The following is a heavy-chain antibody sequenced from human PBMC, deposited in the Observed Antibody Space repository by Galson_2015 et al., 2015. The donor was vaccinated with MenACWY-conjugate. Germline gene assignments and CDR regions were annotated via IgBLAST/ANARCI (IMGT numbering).Heavy chain of an antibody. CDR3: ARAISLRGSGNFPPDYMDV. D-gene: IGHD3-10*01. CDR1: SFTVSSNY. J-gene: IGHJ6*03. CDR2: IYGGGST. V-gene: IGHV3-53*01. Sequence: LRLSCAATSFTVSSNYVAWVRQAPGKGLECVSVIYGGGSTYYTDSVKGRFTVSRDSSKNTVHLQMDNLRVEDTAVYYCARAISLRGSGNFPPDYMDVWGKGTTVTVSS.